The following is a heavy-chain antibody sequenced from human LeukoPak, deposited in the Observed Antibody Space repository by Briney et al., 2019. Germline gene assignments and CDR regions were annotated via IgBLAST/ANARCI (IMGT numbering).Heavy chain of an antibody. V-gene: IGHV3-23*01. D-gene: IGHD6-19*01. J-gene: IGHJ4*02. Sequence: PGGSLRLSCAASGFTFSSYAMSWVRQAPGKGLEWVSAISGSGGSTYYADSVKGRFTISRDNSKNTLYLQMNSLRAEDTAVYYCAKIFSSRSGWLDDYWGQGTLVTVSS. CDR3: AKIFSSRSGWLDDY. CDR1: GFTFSSYA. CDR2: ISGSGGST.